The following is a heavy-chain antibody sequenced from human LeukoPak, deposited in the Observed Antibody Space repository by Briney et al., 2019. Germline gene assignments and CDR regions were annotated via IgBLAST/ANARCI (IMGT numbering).Heavy chain of an antibody. V-gene: IGHV3-66*01. CDR2: IYSGGST. CDR1: GFTVSSNY. J-gene: IGHJ6*02. Sequence: GGSLRLSCAASGFTVSSNYMSWVRQAPGKGLEWVSVIYSGGSTYYADSVKGRFTISRDNSKNTLYLQMNSLRAEDTAVYYCAKDLPHDYGDYGNGMDVWGQGTTVTVSS. CDR3: AKDLPHDYGDYGNGMDV. D-gene: IGHD4-17*01.